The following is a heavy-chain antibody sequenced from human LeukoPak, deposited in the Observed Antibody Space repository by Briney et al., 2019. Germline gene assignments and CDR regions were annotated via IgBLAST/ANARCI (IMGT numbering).Heavy chain of an antibody. CDR1: GFTFTSYA. D-gene: IGHD2-21*01. CDR3: ASAREYCGSAERYEYFQH. Sequence: GGSLRLSCAASGFTFTSYAMSWVRQAPGKGLEWVSTISGSGGSTLYADSVNGRFTISRDNSRNTLFLQMNSLRAEDTALYYCASAREYCGSAERYEYFQHWGQGTLVTVSS. J-gene: IGHJ1*01. V-gene: IGHV3-23*01. CDR2: ISGSGGST.